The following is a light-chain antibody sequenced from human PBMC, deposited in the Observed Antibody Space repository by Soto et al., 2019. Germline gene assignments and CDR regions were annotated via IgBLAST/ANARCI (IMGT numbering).Light chain of an antibody. CDR3: SSYTSSSKVV. CDR2: EVS. J-gene: IGLJ2*01. CDR1: SSDVGGYNY. Sequence: QSALTQPASVSGSPGQSITISCTGTSSDVGGYNYVSWYQQHPGKAPKLMIYEVSNRPSGVSNRFSGSKSGNTASLTISGLHAEDDADYYCSSYTSSSKVVFGGGTKLTVL. V-gene: IGLV2-14*01.